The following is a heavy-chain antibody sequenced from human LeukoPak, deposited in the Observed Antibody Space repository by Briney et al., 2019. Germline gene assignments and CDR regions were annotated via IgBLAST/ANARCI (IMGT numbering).Heavy chain of an antibody. CDR1: GGTFSNYA. V-gene: IGHV1-69*13. D-gene: IGHD2-2*02. J-gene: IGHJ4*02. CDR3: ARWAGYCSITNCYTAFDF. CDR2: ITPIFGTA. Sequence: VASVKVSCKASGGTFSNYAINWVRQAPGQGLEWMGGITPIFGTANYAQRFQGRVTITADESTSTAYIELSSLRSEDTAVYYCARWAGYCSITNCYTAFDFWGQGTLVTVSS.